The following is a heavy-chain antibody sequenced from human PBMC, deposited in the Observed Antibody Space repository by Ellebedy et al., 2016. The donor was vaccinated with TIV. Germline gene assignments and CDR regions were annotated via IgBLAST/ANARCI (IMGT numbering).Heavy chain of an antibody. D-gene: IGHD4-17*01. V-gene: IGHV4-30-2*01. CDR2: IYHSGST. CDR1: GGSISSGGYS. CDR3: AREIITVTTFGDAFDI. J-gene: IGHJ3*02. Sequence: SETLSLTCAVSGGSISSGGYSWSWIRQPPGKGLEWIGYIYHSGSTYYNPSLKSRFTISVDTSKNQFSLKLSSVTAADTAMYYCAREIITVTTFGDAFDIWGQGTMVTVSS.